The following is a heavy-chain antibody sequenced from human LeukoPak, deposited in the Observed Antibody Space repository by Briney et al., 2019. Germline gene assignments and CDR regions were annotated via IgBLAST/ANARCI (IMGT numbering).Heavy chain of an antibody. J-gene: IGHJ6*02. V-gene: IGHV3-30*02. CDR1: GFTFSGYG. CDR3: ARGRTMVRGVIIGLSYGMDV. Sequence: SGGSLRLSYAASGFTFSGYGMHWVRQAPGKGLEWVAFIRYDGSDKYYADSVKGRFTISRDNAKNSLYLQMNSLRAEDTAVYYCARGRTMVRGVIIGLSYGMDVWGQGTTVTVSS. CDR2: IRYDGSDK. D-gene: IGHD3-10*01.